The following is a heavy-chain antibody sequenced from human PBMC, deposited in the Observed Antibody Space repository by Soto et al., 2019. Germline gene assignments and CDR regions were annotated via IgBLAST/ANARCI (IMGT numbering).Heavy chain of an antibody. Sequence: QITLRESGPALVKPTQTLTLTCTFSGFSLSTGGVGVGWIRQPPGKALEWLALIYWDDDKRYSPSMKNRLTITKDNSNNQVVLILTNMDPVDTATYYCSYRGSRSSGWFDPWGQGTLVTVSS. CDR3: SYRGSRSSGWFDP. J-gene: IGHJ5*02. D-gene: IGHD6-6*01. CDR2: IYWDDDK. V-gene: IGHV2-5*02. CDR1: GFSLSTGGVG.